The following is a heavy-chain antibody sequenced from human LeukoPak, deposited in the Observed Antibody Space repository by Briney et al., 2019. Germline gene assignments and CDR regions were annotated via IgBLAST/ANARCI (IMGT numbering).Heavy chain of an antibody. CDR3: AKDDFGDWPPRFDS. CDR2: ISRTGGRT. D-gene: IGHD4-17*01. V-gene: IGHV3-23*01. Sequence: PWGSLRLSCAASGFTFSNYAMNWVRQAPGKGLEWVSGISRTGGRTDYADSVKGRFTISRDNSQNTLYLHMSSLRVEDTARYYCAKDDFGDWPPRFDSWGQGTLVTVSS. J-gene: IGHJ4*02. CDR1: GFTFSNYA.